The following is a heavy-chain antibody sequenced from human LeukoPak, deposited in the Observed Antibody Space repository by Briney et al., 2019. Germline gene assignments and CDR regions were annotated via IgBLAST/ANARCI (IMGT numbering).Heavy chain of an antibody. Sequence: GGPLRLSCAASGFSFSDFYMFWILQALGKGLEWISYISNTGSTMYYADSVKGRFTISRDNGKNSLFLQMNSLRAEDTAVYYCARDALGSYDYWGRGTLVTVSS. V-gene: IGHV3-11*01. CDR2: ISNTGSTM. CDR1: GFSFSDFY. CDR3: ARDALGSYDY. J-gene: IGHJ4*02. D-gene: IGHD3-10*01.